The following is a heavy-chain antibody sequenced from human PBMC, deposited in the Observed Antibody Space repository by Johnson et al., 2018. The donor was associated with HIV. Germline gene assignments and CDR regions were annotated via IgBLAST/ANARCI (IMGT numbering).Heavy chain of an antibody. CDR2: IWYDGSNK. Sequence: QVQLVESGGGVVQPGRSLRLSCAASGFTFSSYGIHWVRQAPGKGLEWVAVIWYDGSNKFYADSVKGRFTISRDNSKNTLYLQMNSLRHEDTAVYYCARDQGELRRTHAFDIWGQGTMVTVSS. V-gene: IGHV3-30*19. D-gene: IGHD1-14*01. CDR1: GFTFSSYG. CDR3: ARDQGELRRTHAFDI. J-gene: IGHJ3*02.